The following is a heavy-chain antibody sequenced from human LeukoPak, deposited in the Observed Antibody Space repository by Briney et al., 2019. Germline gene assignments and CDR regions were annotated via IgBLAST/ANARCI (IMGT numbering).Heavy chain of an antibody. CDR2: ISVNNGGT. CDR3: ATATQPRGYFLH. V-gene: IGHV1-18*01. J-gene: IGHJ1*01. Sequence: ASVKVSCKASGYTFTTYSLAWVRQAPGQSLEWMGWISVNNGGTNYAQSFQDRVTLTRDTSTNTAYLELSSLRSDDTAIIYCATATQPRGYFLHWGQGTLVTVSS. CDR1: GYTFTTYS. D-gene: IGHD2-2*01.